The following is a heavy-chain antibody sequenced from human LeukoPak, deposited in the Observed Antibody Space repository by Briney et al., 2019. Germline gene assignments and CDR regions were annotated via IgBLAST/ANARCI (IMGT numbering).Heavy chain of an antibody. D-gene: IGHD1-26*01. CDR3: ARGSATTLYYYYYMDV. Sequence: HPGGSLRLSCAASGFSFSNNPMHWVRQAPGRELEWVAVSSSDGNNEYYADSVKGRFTISRDNSKNTLYLQMNSLRPEDTAVYYCARGSATTLYYYYYMDVWGKGTTVTVSS. CDR1: GFSFSNNP. V-gene: IGHV3-30*01. CDR2: SSSDGNNE. J-gene: IGHJ6*03.